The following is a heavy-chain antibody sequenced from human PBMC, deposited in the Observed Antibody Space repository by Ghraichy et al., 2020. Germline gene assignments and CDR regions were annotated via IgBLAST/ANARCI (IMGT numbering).Heavy chain of an antibody. D-gene: IGHD4-23*01. Sequence: SETLSLTCTVSGGSISSSSYYWGWIRQPPGKGLEWIGSIYYSGSTYYNPSLKSRVTISVDTSKNQFSLKLSSVTAADTAVYYCARTKSTYGGNSGGDFDIWGQGIMVTVSS. J-gene: IGHJ3*02. CDR1: GGSISSSSYY. V-gene: IGHV4-39*01. CDR3: ARTKSTYGGNSGGDFDI. CDR2: IYYSGST.